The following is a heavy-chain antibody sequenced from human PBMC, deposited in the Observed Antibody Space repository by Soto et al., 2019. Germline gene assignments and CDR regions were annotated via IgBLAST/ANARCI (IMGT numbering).Heavy chain of an antibody. CDR3: ARDGPPTDY. Sequence: ASVKVSCKASGYTFSTYDIDWVRLAPGQGLEWMGSMNPNTGNTEYAQKLQGRVTMTTDTSTSTAYMELRSLRSDDTAVYYCARDGPPTDYWGQGTLVTVSS. CDR2: MNPNTGNT. CDR1: GYTFSTYD. V-gene: IGHV1-18*01. J-gene: IGHJ4*02.